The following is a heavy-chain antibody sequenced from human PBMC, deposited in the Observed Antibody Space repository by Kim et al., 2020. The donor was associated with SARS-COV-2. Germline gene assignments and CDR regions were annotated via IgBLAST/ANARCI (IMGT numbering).Heavy chain of an antibody. Sequence: YEQKLQGRVTMTTETSTSTAYMELRSLRSDDTAVYYCARVRGYSYGYSDYWGQGTLVTVSS. V-gene: IGHV1-18*01. D-gene: IGHD5-18*01. J-gene: IGHJ4*02. CDR3: ARVRGYSYGYSDY.